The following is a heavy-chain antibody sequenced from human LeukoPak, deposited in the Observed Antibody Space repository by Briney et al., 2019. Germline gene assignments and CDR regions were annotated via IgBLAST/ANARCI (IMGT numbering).Heavy chain of an antibody. J-gene: IGHJ3*01. D-gene: IGHD2-15*01. CDR1: GFTVSSNY. CDR2: IYSGGST. Sequence: GGSLRLSCAASGFTVSSNYMSWVRQAPGKGLEWVSVIYSGGSTYYADSVKGRFTISRDNSKNTLSLQMNSLRVEDTAMYFCAKDIQSSTWGLGTMVTVSS. V-gene: IGHV3-53*01. CDR3: AKDIQSST.